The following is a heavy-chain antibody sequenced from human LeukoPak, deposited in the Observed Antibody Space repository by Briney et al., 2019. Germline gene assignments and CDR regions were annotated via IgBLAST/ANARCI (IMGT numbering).Heavy chain of an antibody. J-gene: IGHJ4*02. CDR1: GFTFSNYA. CDR2: ISSSSSYI. Sequence: PGGSLRLSCVASGFTFSNYAMTWVRQAPGKGLEWVSSISSSSSYIYYADSVKGRFTISRDNAKNSLYLQMNSLRAEDTAVYYCARDFDYYGSGSYYSLDYCGQGTLVTVSS. V-gene: IGHV3-21*01. CDR3: ARDFDYYGSGSYYSLDY. D-gene: IGHD3-10*01.